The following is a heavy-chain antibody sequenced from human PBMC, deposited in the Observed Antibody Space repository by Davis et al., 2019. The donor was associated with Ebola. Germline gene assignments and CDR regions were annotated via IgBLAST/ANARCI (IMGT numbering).Heavy chain of an antibody. D-gene: IGHD1-26*01. Sequence: GESLKISCAASGFTFSSYWMSWVRQAPGKGLEWVANINQDGGQQYYVGSVKGRFTISRDNAKNSLSLQMNSLRAADTAVYYCARDVSGSYDYWGQGTLVTVSS. CDR1: GFTFSSYW. V-gene: IGHV3-7*01. CDR3: ARDVSGSYDY. J-gene: IGHJ4*02. CDR2: INQDGGQQ.